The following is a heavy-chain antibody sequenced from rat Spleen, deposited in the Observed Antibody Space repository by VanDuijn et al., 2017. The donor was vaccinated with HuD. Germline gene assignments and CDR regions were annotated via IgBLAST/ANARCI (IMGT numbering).Heavy chain of an antibody. CDR2: ISYDGGST. V-gene: IGHV5-20*01. D-gene: IGHD4-3*01. CDR3: TTLRGAWVMNA. CDR1: GFIFSDYY. J-gene: IGHJ2*01. Sequence: EVQLVESDGGLVQPGRSLKFSCVASGFIFSDYYMAWVRQAPTKGLEWVASISYDGGSTYYRDSVKGQFTISRDNAKSSLYLQMDSLRSEDTATYYCTTLRGAWVMNAWGQGVMVTVSS.